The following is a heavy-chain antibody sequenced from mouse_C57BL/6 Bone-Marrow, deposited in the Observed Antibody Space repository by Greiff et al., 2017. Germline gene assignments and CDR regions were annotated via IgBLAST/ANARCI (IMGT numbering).Heavy chain of an antibody. CDR2: LNPSSGYT. J-gene: IGHJ2*01. V-gene: IGHV1-4*01. CDR1: GYTFNSYT. CDR3: ARLGSNCGRYYFDY. D-gene: IGHD2-5*01. Sequence: QVQLQQSGAELARPGASVKMSCKASGYTFNSYTMHWVKQRPGQGLGWIGYLNPSSGYTKYNQKFKDKPTLTADKTSSTAYMQLSSLTSEDSAVYYCARLGSNCGRYYFDYWGQGTTLTVSS.